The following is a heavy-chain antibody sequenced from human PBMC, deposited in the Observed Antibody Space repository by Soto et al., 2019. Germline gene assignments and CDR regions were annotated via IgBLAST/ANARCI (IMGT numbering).Heavy chain of an antibody. CDR1: GGSFSGYY. D-gene: IGHD6-19*01. J-gene: IGHJ5*02. V-gene: IGHV4-34*01. CDR3: ARGSIAVAVPGGFDP. Sequence: PSETLSLTCAVYGGSFSGYYWSWIRQPPGKGLEWIGEINHSGSTNYNPSLKSRVTISVDTSKNQFSLKLSSVTAADTAVYYCARGSIAVAVPGGFDPWGQGTLVT. CDR2: INHSGST.